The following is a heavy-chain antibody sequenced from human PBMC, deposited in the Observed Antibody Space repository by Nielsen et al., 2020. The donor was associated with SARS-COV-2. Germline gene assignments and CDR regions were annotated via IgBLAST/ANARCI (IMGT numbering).Heavy chain of an antibody. CDR1: GGSISSGGYY. V-gene: IGHV4-31*03. Sequence: LRLSCTVSGGSISSGGYYWSWIRQHPGKGLEWIGYIYYSGSTNYNPSLKSRVTISVDTSKNQFSLKLSSVTAADTAVYYCARGKGQYQLPGRNWFDPWGQGTLVTVSS. CDR2: IYYSGST. D-gene: IGHD2-2*01. J-gene: IGHJ5*02. CDR3: ARGKGQYQLPGRNWFDP.